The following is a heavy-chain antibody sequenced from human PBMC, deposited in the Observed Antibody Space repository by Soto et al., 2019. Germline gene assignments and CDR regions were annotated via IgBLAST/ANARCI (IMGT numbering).Heavy chain of an antibody. CDR3: AKVSSSWYAGFFDL. V-gene: IGHV3-23*01. CDR2: LSDSGDSI. Sequence: EVQLLESGGGLVQPGRSLRLSCTASGFTFSSHAMTWVRQAPGKGLEGVSGLSDSGDSIYYADSVKGRFTIYRDNSMNTLDLQMNTLRVEDTAVYYCAKVSSSWYAGFFDLWGQGTLVTVSS. D-gene: IGHD6-13*01. CDR1: GFTFSSHA. J-gene: IGHJ4*02.